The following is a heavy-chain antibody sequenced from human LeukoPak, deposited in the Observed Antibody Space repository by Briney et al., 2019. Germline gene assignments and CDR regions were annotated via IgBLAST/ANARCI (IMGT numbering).Heavy chain of an antibody. V-gene: IGHV1-18*01. CDR1: GYTFTNYI. CDR2: ISGYNGHT. D-gene: IGHD3-10*01. CDR3: ARGDRVTMVRGVTPFDY. J-gene: IGHJ4*02. Sequence: GASVKVSCKASGYTFTNYIISWVRQAPGQGLEWMGWISGYNGHTNYAQKFQGRVTMTRDTSISTAYMELSRLRSDDTAVYYCARGDRVTMVRGVTPFDYWGQGTLVTVSS.